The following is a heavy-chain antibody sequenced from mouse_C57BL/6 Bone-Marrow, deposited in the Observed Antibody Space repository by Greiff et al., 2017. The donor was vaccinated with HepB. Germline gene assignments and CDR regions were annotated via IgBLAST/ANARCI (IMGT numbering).Heavy chain of an antibody. CDR3: TSGGLTLYYFDY. CDR2: IDPETCGT. V-gene: IGHV1-23*01. CDR1: GYTFTDYE. D-gene: IGHD2-4*01. J-gene: IGHJ2*01. Sequence: QVQLQQSGAELVRPGASVKLSCKASGYTFTDYEMHWVKQTPVHGLEWIGAIDPETCGTAYNQKFKGKATLTADTSSSTAYMELRSLTSEDSAVYYWTSGGLTLYYFDYWGQGTTVTVST.